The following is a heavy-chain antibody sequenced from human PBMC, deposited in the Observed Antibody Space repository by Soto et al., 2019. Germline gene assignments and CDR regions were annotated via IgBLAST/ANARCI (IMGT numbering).Heavy chain of an antibody. CDR2: IIPIFGTA. D-gene: IGHD2-2*01. J-gene: IGHJ4*02. Sequence: ASVMVSCKASGGTFSSYAISWVRQAPGQGLEWMGGIIPIFGTANYAQKFQGRVTITADESTSTAYMELSSLRSEDTAVYYCASSNLGYCSSTSCYEDFDYWGQGTLVTVSS. CDR1: GGTFSSYA. V-gene: IGHV1-69*13. CDR3: ASSNLGYCSSTSCYEDFDY.